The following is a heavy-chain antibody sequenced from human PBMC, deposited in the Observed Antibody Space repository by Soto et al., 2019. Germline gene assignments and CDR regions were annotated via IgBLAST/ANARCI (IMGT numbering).Heavy chain of an antibody. CDR3: ASGVTTNYVMDV. V-gene: IGHV1-69*01. CDR2: IIPIFGTA. CDR1: GGTFSSYA. D-gene: IGHD4-17*01. J-gene: IGHJ6*04. Sequence: QVQLVQSGAEVKKPGSSVKVSCKASGGTFSSYAISWVRQAPGQGLEWMGGIIPIFGTANYAQKFQGKVTITADESTSTAFMELSSLRSEDTAVYYCASGVTTNYVMDVWGEGTTDTVCS.